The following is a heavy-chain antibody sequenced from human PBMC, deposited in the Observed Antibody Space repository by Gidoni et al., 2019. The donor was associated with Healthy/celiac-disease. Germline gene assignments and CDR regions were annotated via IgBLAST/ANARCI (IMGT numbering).Heavy chain of an antibody. Sequence: QVQLVQSGAEVKKPGASVKVSCKAYGYTFTSYYMHWVRQAPGQGLEWMGIIDPSCGSTSYAQKFQGRVTMTMDTSTSTVYMELSSLRSEDTAVYYCARDLPFRTHSIFDYWGQGTLVTVSS. CDR3: ARDLPFRTHSIFDY. J-gene: IGHJ4*02. V-gene: IGHV1-46*03. CDR1: GYTFTSYY. CDR2: IDPSCGST. D-gene: IGHD2-15*01.